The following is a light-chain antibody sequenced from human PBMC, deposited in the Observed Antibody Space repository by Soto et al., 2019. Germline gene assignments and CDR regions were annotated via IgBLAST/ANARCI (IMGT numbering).Light chain of an antibody. Sequence: DIQMTQSPSTLSASVGDRVTITCRASQSISSWLAWYQQKPGKAPKLLIYKASSLESVVPSRFSGSGSETEFTITISSLQPDDFAIYFWKQYNNYSQTFGQGNKLEMK. CDR3: KQYNNYSQT. V-gene: IGKV1-5*03. CDR2: KAS. J-gene: IGKJ2*01. CDR1: QSISSW.